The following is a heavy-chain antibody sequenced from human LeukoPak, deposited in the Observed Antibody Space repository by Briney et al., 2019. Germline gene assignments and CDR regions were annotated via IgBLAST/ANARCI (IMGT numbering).Heavy chain of an antibody. CDR1: GFTVSCNY. CDR2: IYSGGST. CDR3: VRSPGTTLTGDY. Sequence: GGSLRLSCAASGFTVSCNYMSWVRQAPGKGLEWVSVIYSGGSTYYADSVKGRFTISRDNSKNTLYLQMNSLRAEDTAVYYCVRSPGTTLTGDYWGQGTLVTVSS. J-gene: IGHJ4*02. D-gene: IGHD1-1*01. V-gene: IGHV3-53*01.